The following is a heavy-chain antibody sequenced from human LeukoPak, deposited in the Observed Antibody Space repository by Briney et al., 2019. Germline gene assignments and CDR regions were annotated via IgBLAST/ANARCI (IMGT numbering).Heavy chain of an antibody. CDR2: ISAYNGNT. CDR3: ARSSIVVVTAHSFGY. CDR1: GYTFTSYG. V-gene: IGHV1-18*01. D-gene: IGHD2-21*02. J-gene: IGHJ4*02. Sequence: ASVKVSCKASGYTFTSYGISWVRQAPGQGLEWMGWISAYNGNTNYAQKLQGRVTMTTDTSTSTAYMELRSLRSDDTAVYYCARSSIVVVTAHSFGYWGQGTLVTVSS.